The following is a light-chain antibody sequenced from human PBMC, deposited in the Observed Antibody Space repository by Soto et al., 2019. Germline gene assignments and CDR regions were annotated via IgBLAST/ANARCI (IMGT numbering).Light chain of an antibody. Sequence: EIVLTQSPATLSLSPGERAILSCRASQRVSIYLAWYQQKPCQAPRLLIYGASNRATDIPARFSGSGSGTDFTLTISSREPEDFAVYYCQQRSSWPGITFGGGTKVAIK. CDR1: QRVSIY. J-gene: IGKJ4*01. CDR3: QQRSSWPGIT. CDR2: GAS. V-gene: IGKV3-11*01.